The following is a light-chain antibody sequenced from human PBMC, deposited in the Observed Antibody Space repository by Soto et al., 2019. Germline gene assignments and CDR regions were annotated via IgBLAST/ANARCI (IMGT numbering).Light chain of an antibody. J-gene: IGKJ4*01. CDR3: QQAKSFPPV. CDR2: GAS. V-gene: IGKV1-12*01. CDR1: QGIRSW. Sequence: IQMAQSSSSVSPSVSDSVPLTCRASQGIRSWLAWYQQKPGKAPKLLIYGASTLQGGVPSRFSGSGSGTDFTLTISSLQPEDFATYYCQQAKSFPPVFGGGTKVDIK.